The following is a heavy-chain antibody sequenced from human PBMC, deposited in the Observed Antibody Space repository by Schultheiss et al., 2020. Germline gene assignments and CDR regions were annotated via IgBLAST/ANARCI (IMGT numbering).Heavy chain of an antibody. CDR3: ATSEDTAMVSDY. CDR2: IYYSGST. Sequence: TLSLTCTVSGGSISSGCYYWSWIRQHPGKGLEWIGYIYYSGSTYYNPSLKSRVTISVDTSKNQFSLKLSSVTAADTAVYYCATSEDTAMVSDYWGQGTLVTVSS. D-gene: IGHD5-18*01. CDR1: GGSISSGCYY. J-gene: IGHJ4*02. V-gene: IGHV4-31*03.